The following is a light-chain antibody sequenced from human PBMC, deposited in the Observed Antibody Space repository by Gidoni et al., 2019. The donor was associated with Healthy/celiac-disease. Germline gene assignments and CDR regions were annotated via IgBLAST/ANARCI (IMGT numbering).Light chain of an antibody. J-gene: IGLJ2*01. CDR2: SNN. CDR1: SSNIGSNT. V-gene: IGLV1-44*01. Sequence: QSVLTPPPSASGTPGQRVTISCSGSSSNIGSNTVNWYQQLPGTAPKLLIHSNNQRPSGVPDRFSGSKSGTSASLAISGLQSEDEADYYCAAWDDSLNGPVFGGGTKLTVL. CDR3: AAWDDSLNGPV.